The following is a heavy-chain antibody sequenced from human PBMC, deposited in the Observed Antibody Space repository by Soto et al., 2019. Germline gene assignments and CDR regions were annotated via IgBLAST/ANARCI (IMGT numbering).Heavy chain of an antibody. CDR3: AKDPAHYYDFWSGPTDY. Sequence: GGSLRHCCADSGFTFTSYAMSWIRQAPGKGLEWVSAISGGGCSTYYADSVKGRFTISRDNSKNTLYLQMNSLRAEDTAVYYCAKDPAHYYDFWSGPTDYWGQGTLVTVSS. D-gene: IGHD3-3*01. CDR2: ISGGGCST. J-gene: IGHJ4*02. CDR1: GFTFTSYA. V-gene: IGHV3-23*01.